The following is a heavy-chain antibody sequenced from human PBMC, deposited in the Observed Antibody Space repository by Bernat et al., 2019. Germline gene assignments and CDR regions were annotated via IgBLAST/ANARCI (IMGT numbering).Heavy chain of an antibody. CDR2: ISYDGSNK. Sequence: QVQLVDSGGGVVQPGRSLRLSCAASGFTFSSYAMHWVRQAPGKGLEWVAVISYDGSNKYYADSVKGRFTISRDNSKNTLYLQMNSLRAEDTAVYYCARGSIAAAGTIPYWGQGTLVTVSS. J-gene: IGHJ4*02. CDR3: ARGSIAAAGTIPY. V-gene: IGHV3-30-3*01. CDR1: GFTFSSYA. D-gene: IGHD6-13*01.